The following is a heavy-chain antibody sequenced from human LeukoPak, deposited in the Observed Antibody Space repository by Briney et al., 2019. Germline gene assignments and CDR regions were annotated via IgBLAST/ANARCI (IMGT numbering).Heavy chain of an antibody. CDR3: AKFFYYDSSGYYYGPDDAFDI. D-gene: IGHD3-22*01. CDR1: GFTFSSYA. Sequence: GGSLRLSCAASGFTFSSYAMSWVRQAPGKGLEGVSAISGSGGSTYYADSVKGRFTISRDNSKNTLYLQMNSLRAEDTAVYYCAKFFYYDSSGYYYGPDDAFDIWGQGTMVTVSS. CDR2: ISGSGGST. V-gene: IGHV3-23*01. J-gene: IGHJ3*02.